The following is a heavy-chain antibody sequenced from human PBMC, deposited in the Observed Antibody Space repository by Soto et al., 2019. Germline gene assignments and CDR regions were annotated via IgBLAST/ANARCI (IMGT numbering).Heavy chain of an antibody. J-gene: IGHJ5*02. CDR1: GGTFSSYT. D-gene: IGHD6-19*01. CDR3: ASSVGIAVDNWFDP. V-gene: IGHV1-69*02. Sequence: QVQLVQSGAEAKKPGSSVKVSCKASGGTFSSYTISWVRQAPGQGLEWMGRIIPILGIANYAQKFQGRVTITADKSTSTAYMELSSLRSEDTAVYYCASSVGIAVDNWFDPWGQGTLVTVSS. CDR2: IIPILGIA.